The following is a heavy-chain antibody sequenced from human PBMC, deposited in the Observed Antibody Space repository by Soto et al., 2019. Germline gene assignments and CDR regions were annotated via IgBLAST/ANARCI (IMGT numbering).Heavy chain of an antibody. Sequence: QLQLQESGPGLVKPSETLSLTCTVSGGSISSSSYYWGWIRQPPGKGLEWIGSIYYSGSTYYNPSLKSRVTISVDTSKIQFSLKLSSVTTADTAVYYCARHIVAPICENYYYGLDVWGQGTTVTVSS. CDR2: IYYSGST. J-gene: IGHJ6*02. CDR1: GGSISSSSYY. V-gene: IGHV4-39*01. CDR3: ARHIVAPICENYYYGLDV. D-gene: IGHD5-12*01.